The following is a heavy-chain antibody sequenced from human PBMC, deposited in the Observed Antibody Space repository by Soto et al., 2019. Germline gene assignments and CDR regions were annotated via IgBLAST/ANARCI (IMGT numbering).Heavy chain of an antibody. CDR3: ARGRFGGGAYYYYGMDV. D-gene: IGHD3-10*01. CDR1: GGTFSSYA. J-gene: IGHJ6*02. CDR2: IIPIFGTA. Sequence: VSCKASGGTFSSYAISWVRQAPGQGLEWMGGIIPIFGTANYAQKFQGRVTITADKSTSTAYMELSSLRSEDTAVYYCARGRFGGGAYYYYGMDVWGQGTTVTVSS. V-gene: IGHV1-69*06.